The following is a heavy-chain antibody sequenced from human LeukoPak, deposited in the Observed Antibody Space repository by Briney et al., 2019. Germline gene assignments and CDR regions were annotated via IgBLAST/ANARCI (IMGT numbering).Heavy chain of an antibody. J-gene: IGHJ6*03. V-gene: IGHV4-39*07. D-gene: IGHD3-10*01. CDR3: ARGFAYYYGSGSYWDMDV. Sequence: SETLSLTCTVSGGSISSSSYYWGWIRQPPGKGLEWIGSIYYSGSTYYNPSLKSRVTISVDTSKNQFSLKLSSVTAADTAVYYCARGFAYYYGSGSYWDMDVWGKGTTVTISS. CDR1: GGSISSSSYY. CDR2: IYYSGST.